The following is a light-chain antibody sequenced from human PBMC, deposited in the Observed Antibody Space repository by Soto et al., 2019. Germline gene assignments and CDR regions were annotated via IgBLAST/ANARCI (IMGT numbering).Light chain of an antibody. CDR2: DVS. CDR1: SSDVGGYNY. Sequence: QSALTQPASVSGSPGQSITISCTGTSSDVGGYNYVSWYQQHPGKAPKLIIYDVSNRPSGVSNRFSGSKSGNTASLTISGRQAEDEADYYCSSYTRSSTLVFGGGTKLTVL. V-gene: IGLV2-14*03. CDR3: SSYTRSSTLV. J-gene: IGLJ2*01.